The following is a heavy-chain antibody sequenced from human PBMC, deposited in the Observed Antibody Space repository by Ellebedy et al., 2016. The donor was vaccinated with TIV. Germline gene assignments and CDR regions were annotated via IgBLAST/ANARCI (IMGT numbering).Heavy chain of an antibody. V-gene: IGHV1-69*04. D-gene: IGHD6-19*01. CDR3: ARVNQWQGFDL. J-gene: IGHJ5*02. Sequence: SVKVSCXASGCTFSNSALNWVRQAPGQGLEWMGRIIPIVDIPNYAQNFQGRVSITADKSTSTAYMELSSLKSDDTAMYYCARVNQWQGFDLWGQGTLVTVSS. CDR2: IIPIVDIP. CDR1: GCTFSNSA.